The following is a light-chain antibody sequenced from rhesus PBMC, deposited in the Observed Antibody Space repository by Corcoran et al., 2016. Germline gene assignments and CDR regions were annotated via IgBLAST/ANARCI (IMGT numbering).Light chain of an antibody. CDR2: EVS. CDR3: MQGIQLPFT. V-gene: IGKV2-90*01. J-gene: IGKJ3*01. CDR1: QSLLHSGGKTY. Sequence: DIVMTQTPLSLPVTPGEPASISCRSSQSLLHSGGKTYLDWYLQKPAQSPRLLLYEVSNRACGVPDRLRCSWSGTDFTLKISRVEAEDVGVYYCMQGIQLPFTFGPGTKLDIK.